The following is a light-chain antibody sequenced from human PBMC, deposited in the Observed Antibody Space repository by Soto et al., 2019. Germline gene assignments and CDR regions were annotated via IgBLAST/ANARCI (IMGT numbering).Light chain of an antibody. V-gene: IGLV2-11*01. CDR2: DVS. J-gene: IGLJ1*01. CDR3: KSYAGSNTYV. CDR1: SSDVGRYSY. Sequence: QSALTQPRSVSGSPGQSVSISCTGTSSDVGRYSYVSWYQQHPGKAPKLMIYDVSERPSGVPDRFSGSKSGNTASLTISGLQAADEADYFCKSYAGSNTYVFGSGTKV.